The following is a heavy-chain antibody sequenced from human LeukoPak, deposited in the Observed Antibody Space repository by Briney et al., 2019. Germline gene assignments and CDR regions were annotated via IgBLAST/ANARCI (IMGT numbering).Heavy chain of an antibody. CDR3: ARAAYDSSGYDYYYYMDV. D-gene: IGHD3-22*01. Sequence: GASVKVSCKASGYTFTSYGISWVRQAPGQGLEWMGGVIPIFGTANSAQKFQSRVTITTDESTSTAYMELSSLRSEDTAVYYCARAAYDSSGYDYYYYMDVWGKGTTVTVSS. CDR2: VIPIFGTA. J-gene: IGHJ6*03. CDR1: GYTFTSYG. V-gene: IGHV1-69*05.